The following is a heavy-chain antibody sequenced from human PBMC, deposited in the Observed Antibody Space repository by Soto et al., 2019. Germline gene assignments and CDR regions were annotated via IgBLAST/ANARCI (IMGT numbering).Heavy chain of an antibody. J-gene: IGHJ4*02. CDR3: ARGGYSSSWGFDF. CDR1: GYTFTTYD. D-gene: IGHD6-6*01. V-gene: IGHV1-8*01. Sequence: QVQLVQSGAEVKKPGASLRVSCKASGYTFTTYDINWVRQTPGQGLEWMGWVSPHSGSTGFAQKFQGRLTMTTNTTITTAYMDLTSLRSDASAVYFCARGGYSSSWGFDFWGQGTLVTVS. CDR2: VSPHSGST.